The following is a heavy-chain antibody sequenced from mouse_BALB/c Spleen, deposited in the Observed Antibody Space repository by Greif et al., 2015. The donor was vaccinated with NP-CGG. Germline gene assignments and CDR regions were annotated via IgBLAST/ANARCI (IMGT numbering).Heavy chain of an antibody. Sequence: EVQLVESGGGLVKPGGSLKLSCAAYGFTFSDYYMYWVRQTPEKRLEWVATISDGGSYTYYPDSVKGRFTISRDNAKNNLYLQMSSLKSEDTAMYYCARDGNYWGQGTTLTVSS. CDR1: GFTFSDYY. V-gene: IGHV5-4*02. CDR2: ISDGGSYT. D-gene: IGHD1-1*02. J-gene: IGHJ2*01. CDR3: ARDGNY.